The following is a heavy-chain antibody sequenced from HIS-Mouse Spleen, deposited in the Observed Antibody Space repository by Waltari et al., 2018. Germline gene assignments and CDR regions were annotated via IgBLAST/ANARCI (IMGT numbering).Heavy chain of an antibody. CDR3: AREIPYSSSWYDWYFDL. CDR1: GGSISSSSYY. D-gene: IGHD6-13*01. Sequence: QLQLQESGPGLVKPSETLSLTCTVSGGSISSSSYYWGWIRQPPGKGLEWIGSIYYGGSTYCNPSLKSRVTISVDTSKNQFSLKLSSVTAADTAVYYCAREIPYSSSWYDWYFDLWGRGTLVTVSS. V-gene: IGHV4-39*07. CDR2: IYYGGST. J-gene: IGHJ2*01.